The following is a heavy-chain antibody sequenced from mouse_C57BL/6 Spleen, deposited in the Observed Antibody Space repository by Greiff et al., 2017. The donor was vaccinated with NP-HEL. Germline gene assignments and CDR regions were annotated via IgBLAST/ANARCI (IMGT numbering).Heavy chain of an antibody. Sequence: EVPVVESGGGLVKPGGSLKLSCAASGFTFSDYGMHWVRQAPEKGLEWVAYISSGSSTIYYADTVKGRFTISSDNAKNTLFLQMTRLRSEDTAMYYCARGSYYGSSYWYFDVWGTGTTVTVSS. V-gene: IGHV5-17*01. CDR2: ISSGSSTI. D-gene: IGHD1-1*01. CDR3: ARGSYYGSSYWYFDV. CDR1: GFTFSDYG. J-gene: IGHJ1*03.